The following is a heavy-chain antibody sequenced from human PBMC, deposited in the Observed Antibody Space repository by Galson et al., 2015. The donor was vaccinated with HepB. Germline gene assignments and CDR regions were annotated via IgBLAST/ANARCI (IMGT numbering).Heavy chain of an antibody. D-gene: IGHD6-19*01. J-gene: IGHJ4*02. V-gene: IGHV3-30*04. CDR1: GFTFSSYT. CDR3: ARKSGWYGRPIEY. Sequence: SLRLSCAASGFTFSSYTMHWVRQAPGKGLEWVAVISYDGNNKYYADSVKGRFTISRDNSKNTLYLQVNIVRAEDTAVYYCARKSGWYGRPIEYWGQGTLVTVSS. CDR2: ISYDGNNK.